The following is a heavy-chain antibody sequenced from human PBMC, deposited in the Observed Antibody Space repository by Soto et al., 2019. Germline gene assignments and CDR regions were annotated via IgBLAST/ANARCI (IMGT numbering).Heavy chain of an antibody. CDR1: GFTFSTYA. Sequence: EVQLLESGGDLVQPGGSLRLSCAASGFTFSTYALSWVRQAPGKGLEWVSAITGNGGSTYYADSVRGRFTISRDNSNNKLYLQMSSLRAEDTAVYYCAKNSAATIRVGYDYWGQGTLVTVSS. J-gene: IGHJ4*02. V-gene: IGHV3-23*01. CDR3: AKNSAATIRVGYDY. CDR2: ITGNGGST. D-gene: IGHD5-12*01.